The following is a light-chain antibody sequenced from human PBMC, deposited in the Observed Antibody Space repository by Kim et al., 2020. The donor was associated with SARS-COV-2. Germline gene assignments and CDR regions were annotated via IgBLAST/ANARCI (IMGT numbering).Light chain of an antibody. CDR1: QTVISDY. CDR3: QQYGSSLYT. CDR2: AAS. V-gene: IGKV3-20*01. J-gene: IGKJ2*01. Sequence: WSPGGNATHSCTASQTVISDYLAWYQQKPGQAPRLFIYAASKRAGGIPDRFSGSGSGTDFSLTISRLEPEDFAVYYCQQYGSSLYTFGQGTRLEL.